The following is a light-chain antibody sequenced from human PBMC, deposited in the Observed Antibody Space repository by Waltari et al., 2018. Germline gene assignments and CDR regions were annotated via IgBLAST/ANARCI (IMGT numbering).Light chain of an antibody. CDR3: QMYVRLPVT. CDR2: GSS. CDR1: QSVGRS. J-gene: IGKJ1*01. Sequence: ETVLTQSPGTLSLSPGEGATLSCRASQSVGRSLVWYQQKPGRAPRLLIYGSSIRATCIPDWFTGSGSGTDFSLTISRLEPEDSAVYYCQMYVRLPVTFGQGTKVEI. V-gene: IGKV3-20*01.